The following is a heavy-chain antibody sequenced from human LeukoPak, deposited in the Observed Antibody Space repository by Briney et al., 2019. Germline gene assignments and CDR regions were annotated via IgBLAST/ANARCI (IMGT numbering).Heavy chain of an antibody. J-gene: IGHJ4*02. D-gene: IGHD1-26*01. V-gene: IGHV3-7*03. CDR3: ARLQWEPPDY. CDR2: IKQDGSEK. Sequence: QPGESLRLSCAASGLSISNSWMSWFRLAPGKGPEWVANIKQDGSEKYHVDSVKGRFTVSRDNANNLLYLQMNSLRAEDTAVYYCARLQWEPPDYWGQGTLVIVSS. CDR1: GLSISNSW.